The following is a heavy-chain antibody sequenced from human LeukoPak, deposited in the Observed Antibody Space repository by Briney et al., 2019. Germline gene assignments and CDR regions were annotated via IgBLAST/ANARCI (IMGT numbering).Heavy chain of an antibody. D-gene: IGHD3-22*01. J-gene: IGHJ4*02. Sequence: PGGSLRLSCQTSGFVFRNYGMHWVRQAPGKGLEWVAFVRYDGSNEYYADSVKGRFTISRDNSRNTLYLRTNSLRAEDTGVYSCAKDSNSGYVSVGPDYWGLGTLVTVSS. CDR1: GFVFRNYG. CDR2: VRYDGSNE. V-gene: IGHV3-30*02. CDR3: AKDSNSGYVSVGPDY.